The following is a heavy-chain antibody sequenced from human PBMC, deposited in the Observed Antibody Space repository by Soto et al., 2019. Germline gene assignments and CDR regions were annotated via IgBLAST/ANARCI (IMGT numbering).Heavy chain of an antibody. J-gene: IGHJ6*03. D-gene: IGHD3-10*01. Sequence: QVQLVQSGAEVKKPGSSVKVSCKASGGTFSSYTISWVRQAPGQGLEWMGRIIPILGIANYAQKFQGRVTITADKSTSTAYMELSSLRSEDTAVYYCARAGGSGSYSPHYYYYMDVWGKGTTVTVSS. CDR3: ARAGGSGSYSPHYYYYMDV. V-gene: IGHV1-69*02. CDR2: IIPILGIA. CDR1: GGTFSSYT.